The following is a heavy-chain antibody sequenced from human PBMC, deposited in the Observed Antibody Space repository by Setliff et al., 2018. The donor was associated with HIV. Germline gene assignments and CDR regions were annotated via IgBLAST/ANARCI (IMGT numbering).Heavy chain of an antibody. Sequence: ASVKVSCKASGYTFTNSYIHWVRQAPGQGLEWMGEINPSGGSTTYAEKFQGRATLTRDTSTSTVYMELSSVRFDDTAVYYCERVPILVYASPLDNWGQGTLVTVSS. CDR1: GYTFTNSY. CDR3: ERVPILVYASPLDN. CDR2: INPSGGST. V-gene: IGHV1-46*01. J-gene: IGHJ4*02. D-gene: IGHD2-8*01.